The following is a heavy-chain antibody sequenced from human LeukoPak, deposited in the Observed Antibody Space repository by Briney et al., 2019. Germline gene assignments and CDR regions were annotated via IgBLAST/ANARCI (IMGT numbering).Heavy chain of an antibody. V-gene: IGHV3-48*01. CDR3: ARDLYDYGAL. D-gene: IGHD4-17*01. Sequence: GGSLRLSCAASGFTFSSFSMNWVRQAPGKGLEWVSYISGSGRTIYYADSVKGRFTISRDNAKNSLDLQLNSLRAEDTAVYYCARDLYDYGALWGQGTLVTVSS. CDR2: ISGSGRTI. J-gene: IGHJ4*02. CDR1: GFTFSSFS.